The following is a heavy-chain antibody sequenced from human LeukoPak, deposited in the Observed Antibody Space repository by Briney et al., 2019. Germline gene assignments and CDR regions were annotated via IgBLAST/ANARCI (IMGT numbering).Heavy chain of an antibody. V-gene: IGHV3-23*01. J-gene: IGHJ4*02. Sequence: PGGSLRLSCAASGFTFSSYAMSWVRQAPGKGLEWVSAISGSGGSTYYADSVKGRFTISRDNSKNTLYLQMNSLRAEDTALYYCAKLDSSSWYKNGVYFDYWGQGTLVTVSS. D-gene: IGHD6-13*01. CDR1: GFTFSSYA. CDR3: AKLDSSSWYKNGVYFDY. CDR2: ISGSGGST.